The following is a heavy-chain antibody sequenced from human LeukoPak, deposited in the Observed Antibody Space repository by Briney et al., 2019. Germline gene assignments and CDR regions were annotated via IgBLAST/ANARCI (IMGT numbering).Heavy chain of an antibody. J-gene: IGHJ4*02. Sequence: GGSLRLSCAASGFTFSSFEMNWVRQAPGRGLEWLSHISTSGGTKYYADSVKGRFTISRDNAKNSLYLQMNSLRAEDTAVYYCARTYFDWLLPDFWGQGTLVTVSS. D-gene: IGHD3-9*01. CDR2: ISTSGGTK. CDR3: ARTYFDWLLPDF. CDR1: GFTFSSFE. V-gene: IGHV3-48*03.